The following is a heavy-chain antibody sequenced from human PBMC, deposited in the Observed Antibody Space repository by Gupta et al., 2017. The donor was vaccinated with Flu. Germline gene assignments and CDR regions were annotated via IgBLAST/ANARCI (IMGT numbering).Heavy chain of an antibody. V-gene: IGHV3-23*01. Sequence: GRFTISRDNPKNTLYLQMNSLRPEDTAVYYCAKDWTAVGTSPNDAWGRGSLVIVSS. D-gene: IGHD1-26*01. CDR3: AKDWTAVGTSPNDA. J-gene: IGHJ5*02.